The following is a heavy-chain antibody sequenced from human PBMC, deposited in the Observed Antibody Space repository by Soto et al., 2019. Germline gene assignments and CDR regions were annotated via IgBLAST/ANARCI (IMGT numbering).Heavy chain of an antibody. D-gene: IGHD5-18*01. V-gene: IGHV3-64*01. Sequence: EVPLVESGGGLVQPGGSLRLSCAASGFTFSTYAMQWVRQAPGKGLEFVSSISSNGGTTNYAYSVKGRFTISRDNSRDTLYLQMGSLRPEDMAVYYCARDARAMNDYWGQGTLVTVSS. CDR3: ARDARAMNDY. J-gene: IGHJ4*02. CDR1: GFTFSTYA. CDR2: ISSNGGTT.